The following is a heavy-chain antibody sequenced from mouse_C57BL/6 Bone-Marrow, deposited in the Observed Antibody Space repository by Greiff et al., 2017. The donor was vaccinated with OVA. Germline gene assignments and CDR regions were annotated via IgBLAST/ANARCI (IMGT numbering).Heavy chain of an antibody. CDR3: AAGGYYAFFDY. CDR1: GYAFSSSW. Sequence: QVQLQQSGPELVKPGASVKISCKASGYAFSSSWMNWVKQRPGKGLEWIGRIYPGDGDTNYNGKLKGKATLTSDKSSSTAYMQLSSLTSEDSAVYFCAAGGYYAFFDYWGQGTTLTVSS. J-gene: IGHJ2*01. D-gene: IGHD2-3*01. V-gene: IGHV1-82*01. CDR2: IYPGDGDT.